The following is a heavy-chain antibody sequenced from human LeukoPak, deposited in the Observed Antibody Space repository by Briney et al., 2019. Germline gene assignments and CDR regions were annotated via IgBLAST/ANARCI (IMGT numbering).Heavy chain of an antibody. CDR2: INHSGST. V-gene: IGHV4-34*01. J-gene: IGHJ5*02. Sequence: SETLSLTCAVYGGSFSGYYWSWIRQPPGKGLEWIWEINHSGSTNYNPSLKSRVTISVDTSKNQFSLKLSSVTAADTAVYYCARAPQRPYQHTWFDPWGQGTLVTVSS. D-gene: IGHD2-2*01. CDR1: GGSFSGYY. CDR3: ARAPQRPYQHTWFDP.